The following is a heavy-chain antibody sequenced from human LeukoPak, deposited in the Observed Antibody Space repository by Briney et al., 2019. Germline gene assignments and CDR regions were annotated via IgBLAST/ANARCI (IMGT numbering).Heavy chain of an antibody. V-gene: IGHV3-23*01. D-gene: IGHD2-2*01. J-gene: IGHJ3*02. CDR2: ISGSGGST. CDR1: GCTFSSYS. Sequence: GGSLRLSCAASGCTFSSYSMSWVRQAPGKGLEWVSAISGSGGSTYYSDALKGRFTISRDNSKNTLYLQMNSLRAEDTDVYDCAKEGALGYCRSTSCEDAFDIWGQGTMVTVSS. CDR3: AKEGALGYCRSTSCEDAFDI.